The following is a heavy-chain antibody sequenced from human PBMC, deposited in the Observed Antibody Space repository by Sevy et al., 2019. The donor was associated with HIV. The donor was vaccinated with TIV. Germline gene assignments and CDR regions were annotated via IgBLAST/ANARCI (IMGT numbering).Heavy chain of an antibody. J-gene: IGHJ5*02. D-gene: IGHD3-10*01. CDR3: ARPAMVRGVIITHWFDP. CDR2: IYPGDSDT. V-gene: IGHV5-51*01. CDR1: GYSFTSYW. Sequence: GESLKISCKGSGYSFTSYWIGWVRQMPGKGLEWMGIIYPGDSDTRYSPSFQGQVTISADKSISTAYLQWSSLKASDTAMSYCARPAMVRGVIITHWFDPWGQGTLVTVSS.